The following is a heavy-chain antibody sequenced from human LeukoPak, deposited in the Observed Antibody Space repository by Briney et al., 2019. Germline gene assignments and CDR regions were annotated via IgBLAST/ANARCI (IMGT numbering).Heavy chain of an antibody. J-gene: IGHJ4*02. CDR1: RFTFSSYH. V-gene: IGHV3-30*02. D-gene: IGHD1-7*01. CDR2: IWYEGSNK. CDR3: AKGPSGTHQYYLDY. Sequence: GGPLTLPCAAPRFTFSSYHMHWLPHAPGKGREGVTYIWYEGSNKYYADSVRGRFTIYRDNPKHTLYLQMKSARAEDTPMFYCAKGPSGTHQYYLDYRRQGTLVSVSS.